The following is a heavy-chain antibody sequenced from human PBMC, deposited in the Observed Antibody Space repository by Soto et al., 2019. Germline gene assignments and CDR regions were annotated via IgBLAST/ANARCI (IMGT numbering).Heavy chain of an antibody. CDR1: GGTFSSYA. CDR3: ARDFAYYIVVVPAAINYYYYGMDV. D-gene: IGHD2-2*01. V-gene: IGHV1-69*13. J-gene: IGHJ6*02. CDR2: IIPIFGTA. Sequence: GASVKVSCKASGGTFSSYAISWVRQAPGQGLEWMGGIIPIFGTANYAQKFQGRVTITADESTSTAYMELSSLRSEDTAVYYCARDFAYYIVVVPAAINYYYYGMDVWGQGTTVPVSS.